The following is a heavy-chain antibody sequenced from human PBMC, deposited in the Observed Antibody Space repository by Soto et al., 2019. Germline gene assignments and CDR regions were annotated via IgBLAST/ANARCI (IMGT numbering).Heavy chain of an antibody. D-gene: IGHD5-18*01. CDR1: GFTFSSYA. V-gene: IGHV3-23*01. J-gene: IGHJ4*02. CDR3: AKDMWGLGHYGYPPFDY. CDR2: ISGSGGST. Sequence: GGSLRLSCAASGFTFSSYAMSWVRQAPGKGLEWVSAISGSGGSTYYADSVKGRFTISRDNSKNTLYLQMNSLRAEDTAVYYCAKDMWGLGHYGYPPFDYWGQGTLVTVSS.